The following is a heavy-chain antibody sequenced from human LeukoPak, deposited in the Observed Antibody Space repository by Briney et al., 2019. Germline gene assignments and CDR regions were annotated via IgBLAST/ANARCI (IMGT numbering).Heavy chain of an antibody. CDR2: ISGSGGST. CDR3: AKDGIVDTAMVNWFDP. CDR1: GFTFSSYA. V-gene: IGHV3-23*01. D-gene: IGHD5-18*01. J-gene: IGHJ5*02. Sequence: PGASLRLSCAASGFTFSSYAMSWVRQAPGKGLEWVSAISGSGGSTYYADSVKGRFTIYRDNSKNTLYLQMNSLRAEDTAVYYCAKDGIVDTAMVNWFDPWGQGTLVTVSS.